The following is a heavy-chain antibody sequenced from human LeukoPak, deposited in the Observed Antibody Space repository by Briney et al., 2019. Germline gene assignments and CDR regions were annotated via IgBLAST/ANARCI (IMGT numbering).Heavy chain of an antibody. CDR2: ITSTGTTT. Sequence: ASVKVSCKASGYNLNTYHMHWVRQAPGQGLEWMGIITSTGTTTICAQKFQGRVTMTRDTSTSTVYMDLSSLRSDDTAVYYCATEYVRTHYFNWWGQGTLVTVSS. J-gene: IGHJ4*02. V-gene: IGHV1-46*02. D-gene: IGHD3-16*01. CDR3: ATEYVRTHYFNW. CDR1: GYNLNTYH.